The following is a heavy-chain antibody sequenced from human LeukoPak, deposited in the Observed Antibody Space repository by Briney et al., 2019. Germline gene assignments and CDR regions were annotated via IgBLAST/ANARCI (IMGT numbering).Heavy chain of an antibody. CDR2: IYYSGST. CDR3: ARDSSVEMATISYHYFDY. Sequence: SETLSLTCTVSGGSISSHYWSWIRQPPGKGLEWIGYIYYSGSTNYNPSLKSRVTISVDTSKNQFSLKLSSVTAADTAVYYCARDSSVEMATISYHYFDYWGQGTLVTVSS. CDR1: GGSISSHY. D-gene: IGHD5-24*01. J-gene: IGHJ4*02. V-gene: IGHV4-59*11.